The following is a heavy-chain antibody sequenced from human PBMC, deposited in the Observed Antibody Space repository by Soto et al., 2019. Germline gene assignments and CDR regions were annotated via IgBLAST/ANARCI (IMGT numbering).Heavy chain of an antibody. Sequence: ASVKVSCKASGYTFTSYDINWVRQATGQGLGWMGWMNPNSGNTGYAQKFQGRVTMTRNTSISTAYMELSSLRSEDTAVYYCARGLNPPTPWPFWSGYQSDAFDIWGQGTMVTVSS. CDR1: GYTFTSYD. V-gene: IGHV1-8*01. D-gene: IGHD3-3*01. CDR2: MNPNSGNT. J-gene: IGHJ3*02. CDR3: ARGLNPPTPWPFWSGYQSDAFDI.